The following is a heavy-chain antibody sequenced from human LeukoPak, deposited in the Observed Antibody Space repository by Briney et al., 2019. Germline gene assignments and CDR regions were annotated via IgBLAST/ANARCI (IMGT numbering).Heavy chain of an antibody. CDR1: GGSISSSN. Sequence: LSLTCAVSGGSISSSNWWSWVRQAPGKGLEWVAVISYDGSNKYYADSVKGRFTISRDNSKNTLYLQMNSLRAEDTAVYYCAKVGPFYDFWSGPFDYWGQGTLVTVSS. V-gene: IGHV3-30*18. J-gene: IGHJ4*02. D-gene: IGHD3-3*01. CDR2: ISYDGSNK. CDR3: AKVGPFYDFWSGPFDY.